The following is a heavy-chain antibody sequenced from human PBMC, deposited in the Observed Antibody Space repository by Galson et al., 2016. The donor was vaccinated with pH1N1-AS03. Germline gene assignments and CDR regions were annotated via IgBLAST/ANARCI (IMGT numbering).Heavy chain of an antibody. V-gene: IGHV3-23*01. Sequence: SLRLSCAASGFTFSSFSMSWVRRAPGKGLEWVSAISGRGGNTFYADSVKGRFTISRDNSKNTLYLQMNSLRAEDTAIYSCAKESDCGSPSCYPGGSFQHWGQGTLLTVSS. CDR1: GFTFSSFS. D-gene: IGHD2-2*01. CDR2: ISGRGGNT. J-gene: IGHJ1*01. CDR3: AKESDCGSPSCYPGGSFQH.